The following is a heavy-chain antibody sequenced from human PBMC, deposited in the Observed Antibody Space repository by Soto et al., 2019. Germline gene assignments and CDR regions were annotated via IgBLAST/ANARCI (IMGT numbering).Heavy chain of an antibody. CDR2: TYYRSKWYN. J-gene: IGHJ6*02. V-gene: IGHV6-1*01. D-gene: IGHD2-15*01. CDR1: GDSVSSNSAA. CDR3: ARDRNAEHQYCSGGSCYSTYGMDV. Sequence: PSQTLSLTCAISGDSVSSNSAAWNWIRQSPSRGLEWLGRTYYRSKWYNDYAVSVKSRITINPDTSKNQFSLQLNSVTPEDTAVYYCARDRNAEHQYCSGGSCYSTYGMDVWGQGTTVTVSS.